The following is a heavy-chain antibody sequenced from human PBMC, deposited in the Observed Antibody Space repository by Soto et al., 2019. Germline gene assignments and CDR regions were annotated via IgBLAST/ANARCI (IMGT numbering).Heavy chain of an antibody. J-gene: IGHJ6*02. CDR2: IWYDGSNK. D-gene: IGHD3-3*01. CDR1: GFTFSSYG. V-gene: IGHV3-33*01. CDR3: AGDSEGYDFWSGNSTAQYVIDV. Sequence: GGSLRLSCAASGFTFSSYGMHWVRQAPGKGLEWVAVIWYDGSNKYYADSVKGRFTISRDNCKNTLYLQKNSLRAEDTPVYYFAGDSEGYDFWSGNSTAQYVIDVWGQGTTVTVS.